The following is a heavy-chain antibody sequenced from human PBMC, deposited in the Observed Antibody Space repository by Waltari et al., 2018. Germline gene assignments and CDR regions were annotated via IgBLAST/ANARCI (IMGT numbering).Heavy chain of an antibody. D-gene: IGHD1-26*01. Sequence: QVQLVQSGAEVKKPGSSVNVSCQASGRTFSRYAISWVQQAPGQGREWLGGIIPIVWTANYAQKFQGRVTITADKSTSTAYMELSSLRSEDTAVYYCARGKWELNAFDIWGQGTMVTVSS. CDR1: GRTFSRYA. CDR3: ARGKWELNAFDI. J-gene: IGHJ3*02. V-gene: IGHV1-69*14. CDR2: IIPIVWTA.